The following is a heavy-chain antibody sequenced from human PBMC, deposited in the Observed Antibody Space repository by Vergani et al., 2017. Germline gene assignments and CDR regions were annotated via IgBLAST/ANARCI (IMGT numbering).Heavy chain of an antibody. J-gene: IGHJ4*02. Sequence: QVQLVQSGAEVKKPGASVKVSCKASGYTFTSYYMHWVRQAPGQGLEWMGIINPSGGSTSYAQKCQGRVTMTRDTSTSTVYMELSSLRSEDTAVYYCAQNGYCSSTSCYGLFDYWGQGTLVTVSS. D-gene: IGHD2-2*01. CDR2: INPSGGST. V-gene: IGHV1-46*01. CDR1: GYTFTSYY. CDR3: AQNGYCSSTSCYGLFDY.